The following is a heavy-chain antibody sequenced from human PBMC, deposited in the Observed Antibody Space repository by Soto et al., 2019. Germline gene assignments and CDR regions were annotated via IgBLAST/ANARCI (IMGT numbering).Heavy chain of an antibody. D-gene: IGHD6-19*01. CDR2: IIPIFGTV. CDR1: GGTFRTYA. Sequence: QVQLLQSGAEVKKPGSSVRVSCEASGGTFRTYAISWVRQAPGQGLEWMGEIIPIFGTVNYAQKFQGRVTITAGESTTTVYRDLRSLRSEDTAVYYCAKGAVAGTPTSYYYYGMDVWGQGTTVTVSS. CDR3: AKGAVAGTPTSYYYYGMDV. V-gene: IGHV1-69*12. J-gene: IGHJ6*02.